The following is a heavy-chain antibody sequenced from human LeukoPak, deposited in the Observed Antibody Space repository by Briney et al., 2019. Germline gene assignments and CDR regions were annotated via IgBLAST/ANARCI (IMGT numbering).Heavy chain of an antibody. Sequence: GGSLRLSCAASGFTFSDYYMSWIRQAPGKGLEWVSVIYSGGSTYYADSVKGRFTISRDNSKNTLYLQMNSLRAEDTAVYYCARDPGNYGYFQHWGQGTLVTVSS. V-gene: IGHV3-66*02. CDR1: GFTFSDYY. D-gene: IGHD4-11*01. CDR3: ARDPGNYGYFQH. J-gene: IGHJ1*01. CDR2: IYSGGST.